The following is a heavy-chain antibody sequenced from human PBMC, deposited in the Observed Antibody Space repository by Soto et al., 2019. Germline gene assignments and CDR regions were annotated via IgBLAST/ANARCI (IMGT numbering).Heavy chain of an antibody. CDR2: ISSSGSTI. V-gene: IGHV3-11*01. J-gene: IGHJ4*02. CDR3: EYSGYDRDASYFDY. D-gene: IGHD5-12*01. CDR1: GFTFSDYY. Sequence: PGGSLRLSCAASGFTFSDYYMSWIRQAPGKGLEWVSYISSSGSTIYYADSVKGRFTISRDNAKNSLYLQMNSLRAEDTAVYYCEYSGYDRDASYFDYWGQGTLVTVSS.